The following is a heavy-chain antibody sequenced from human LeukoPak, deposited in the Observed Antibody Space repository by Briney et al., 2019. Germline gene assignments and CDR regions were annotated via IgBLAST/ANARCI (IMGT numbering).Heavy chain of an antibody. CDR3: ARSGINRDAFDI. V-gene: IGHV4-38-2*02. D-gene: IGHD2-15*01. J-gene: IGHJ3*02. CDR1: GYSISSGYY. CDR2: IYHSGST. Sequence: SETLSLTCTVSGYSISSGYYWGWIRQPPGKGLEWIGSIYHSGSTYYNPSLKSRVTISVDTSKNQFSLRLRSVTAADTAVYYCARSGINRDAFDIWGQGTMVTVSS.